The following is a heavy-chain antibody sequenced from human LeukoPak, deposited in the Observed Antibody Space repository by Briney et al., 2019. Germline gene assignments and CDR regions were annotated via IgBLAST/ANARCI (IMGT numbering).Heavy chain of an antibody. CDR3: AKLAAAGTAHYYFDY. Sequence: GASVKVSCKASGYTFTSYHMHWVRQAPGQGLEIMGIINPSGGSTTYEQKFQGRVTVTRDTSTSTVYMELSSLRSEDTAVYYCAKLAAAGTAHYYFDYWGQGTLVTVSS. CDR2: INPSGGST. D-gene: IGHD6-13*01. J-gene: IGHJ4*02. V-gene: IGHV1-46*01. CDR1: GYTFTSYH.